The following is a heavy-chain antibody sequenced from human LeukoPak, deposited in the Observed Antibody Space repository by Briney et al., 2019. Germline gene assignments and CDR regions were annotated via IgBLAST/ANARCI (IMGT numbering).Heavy chain of an antibody. D-gene: IGHD3-3*01. J-gene: IGHJ4*02. Sequence: SETLSLTCTVSGGSISSSSYYWGWIRQPPGKGLEWIGSIYYSGSTYYNPSLKSRVTISVDTSKNQFSLKLSSVTAADTAVYYCARSMGDYDFWSGYPREYYFDYWGQGTLVTVSS. V-gene: IGHV4-39*07. CDR2: IYYSGST. CDR1: GGSISSSSYY. CDR3: ARSMGDYDFWSGYPREYYFDY.